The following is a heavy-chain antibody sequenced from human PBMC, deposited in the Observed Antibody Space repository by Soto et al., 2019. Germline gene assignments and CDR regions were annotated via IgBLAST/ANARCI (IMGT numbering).Heavy chain of an antibody. D-gene: IGHD3-10*01. V-gene: IGHV3-30-3*01. J-gene: IGHJ6*02. CDR3: ARAGGSGVRIDYYYGLDV. CDR2: ISYDGSNK. Sequence: QVQLVESGGGVVQPGRSLRLSCADSGFTFSSYAMHWVRQAPGKGLEWVSVISYDGSNKYYADSVKGRFTITRDDSKNPLGLHIKILGANDTAVYYCARAGGSGVRIDYYYGLDVWSRGTAVAVAS. CDR1: GFTFSSYA.